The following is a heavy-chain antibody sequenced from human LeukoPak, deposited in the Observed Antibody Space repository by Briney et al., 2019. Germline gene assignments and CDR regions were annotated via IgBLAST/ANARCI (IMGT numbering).Heavy chain of an antibody. J-gene: IGHJ6*02. CDR2: VSGRGDST. V-gene: IGHV3-23*01. Sequence: GESLKISCAASGFTFNDYAMTWVRQAPGKGLEWVSAVSGRGDSTYYADSVKGRFTISRDNSKNTLYLQMNSLRAEDTAVYHCAKAPPAATNYYYGMDVWGQGTTVTVSS. CDR3: AKAPPAATNYYYGMDV. D-gene: IGHD2-15*01. CDR1: GFTFNDYA.